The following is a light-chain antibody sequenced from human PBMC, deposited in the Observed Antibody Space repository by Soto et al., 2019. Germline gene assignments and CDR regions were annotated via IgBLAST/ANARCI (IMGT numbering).Light chain of an antibody. Sequence: EIVLTQSPGALSVAPGETPSLSCRASEAINNNFVACYQQRPGQAPRLLMYGASIRVSGVPDRISGRRAGSGFILSIARVEPEDSSYYYCQRYHPSPLTFGGWTQV. V-gene: IGKV3-20*01. CDR3: QRYHPSPLT. CDR2: GAS. CDR1: EAINNNF. J-gene: IGKJ4*01.